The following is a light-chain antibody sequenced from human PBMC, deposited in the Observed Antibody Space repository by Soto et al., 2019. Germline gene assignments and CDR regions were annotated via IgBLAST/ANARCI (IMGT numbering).Light chain of an antibody. CDR1: QSVSSN. J-gene: IGKJ5*01. Sequence: EIVMTQSPATLSVSPGERATLSCRASQSVSSNLAWYQQKPGQAPRLLMYGVSTRATGIPARFSGSGSGTEFTLTISSLQSEDFAVYYCQQYHNWPPITFGQGTRLEIK. V-gene: IGKV3-15*01. CDR3: QQYHNWPPIT. CDR2: GVS.